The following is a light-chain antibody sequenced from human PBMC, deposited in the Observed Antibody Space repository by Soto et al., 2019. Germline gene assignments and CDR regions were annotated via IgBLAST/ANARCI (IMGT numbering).Light chain of an antibody. CDR2: LAS. V-gene: IGKV1-39*01. J-gene: IGKJ2*01. CDR3: QKSHSPPYT. Sequence: DIQMTQSPSSLSASVGDRVTITCRASQSIATYLNWYQQKPGKTPKPLIYLASSLQSGVPSRFSGNGSGTDFNLTISSLQPEDFATYFCQKSHSPPYTFGQGTKLEIK. CDR1: QSIATY.